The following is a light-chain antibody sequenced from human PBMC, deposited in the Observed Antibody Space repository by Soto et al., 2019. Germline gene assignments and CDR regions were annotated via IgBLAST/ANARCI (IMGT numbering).Light chain of an antibody. CDR3: SSYTSSSTYVV. CDR2: DVS. V-gene: IGLV2-11*01. CDR1: SSDVGGYNF. Sequence: QSVLTQPRSVSGSPGQSVTISCTGTSSDVGGYNFVSWYQQHPDKAPTLMIYDVSQRPSGVPDRFSGSKSGNTASLTISGLQAEDEADYYCSSYTSSSTYVVFGGGTKLTVL. J-gene: IGLJ2*01.